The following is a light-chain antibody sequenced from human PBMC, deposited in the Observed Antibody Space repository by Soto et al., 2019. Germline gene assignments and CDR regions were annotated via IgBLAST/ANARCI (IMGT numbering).Light chain of an antibody. CDR2: DAS. Sequence: IVMTQSPATLSVSPGERVTLSCRASQSLSSYLAWYQQRPGQAPRLLIYDASNRATGIPARFSGSGSGTDFTLTISSLEPEEFAVYYCQQRSNWLTFGGGTKVDI. CDR3: QQRSNWLT. V-gene: IGKV3-11*01. J-gene: IGKJ4*01. CDR1: QSLSSY.